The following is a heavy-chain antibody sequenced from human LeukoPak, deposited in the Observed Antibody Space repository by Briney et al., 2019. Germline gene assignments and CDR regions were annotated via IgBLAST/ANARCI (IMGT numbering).Heavy chain of an antibody. CDR1: GFTFSNYW. CDR3: AKSLYSNGDAFDI. J-gene: IGHJ3*02. D-gene: IGHD6-19*01. CDR2: INPDGSSI. V-gene: IGHV3-74*01. Sequence: GGSLRLSCVASGFTFSNYWMHWVRQAPGKGLVWVSRINPDGSSISYADSVKGRFTISRDNAKNTLYLQMNSLRAEDTAVYYCAKSLYSNGDAFDIWGQGTMVTVSS.